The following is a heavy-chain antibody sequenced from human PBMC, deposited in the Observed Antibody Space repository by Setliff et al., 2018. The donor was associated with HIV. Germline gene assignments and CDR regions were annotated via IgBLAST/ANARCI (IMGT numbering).Heavy chain of an antibody. Sequence: NPSETLSLTCTVSGGSLSSYYWSWIRQPAGKGLGWIGRIYSSGSTNYNPSLKSRLTMSVDTSKNQFSLKLTSVTAADTAVYYCARSGSYVGPIQHWGQGTLVTVSS. J-gene: IGHJ1*01. CDR3: ARSGSYVGPIQH. CDR2: IYSSGST. V-gene: IGHV4-4*07. D-gene: IGHD3-10*02. CDR1: GGSLSSYY.